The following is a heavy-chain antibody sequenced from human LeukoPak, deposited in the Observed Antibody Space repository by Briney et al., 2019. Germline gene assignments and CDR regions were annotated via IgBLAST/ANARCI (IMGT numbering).Heavy chain of an antibody. CDR1: GYTFSSYG. D-gene: IGHD2-15*01. V-gene: IGHV1-18*01. CDR3: ARDCSGGTCYQLY. CDR2: ISAYNGNT. J-gene: IGHJ4*02. Sequence: ASVKVSCKASGYTFSSYGISWVRQAPGQGLEWMGWISAYNGNTNYAQKFQGRVSMTTDTSTSTAYMELRSLRSDDTAVYYCARDCSGGTCYQLYWGQGTLVTVSS.